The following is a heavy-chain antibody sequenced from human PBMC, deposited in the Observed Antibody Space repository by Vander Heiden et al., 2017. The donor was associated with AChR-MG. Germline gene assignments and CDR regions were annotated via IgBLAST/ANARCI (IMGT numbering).Heavy chain of an antibody. J-gene: IGHJ4*02. Sequence: HVQLVQSGAEVKKPGSSVKVSCKTSRDTFTSYTINWMRQAPGRGLEWMGEVSPMSGTTKYAQTSQGRVTITADESTSTSYLELSSLRLDDTAIYYCARVYSNFDLYYFDYWGQGTLVTVSS. CDR1: RDTFTSYT. V-gene: IGHV1-69*01. CDR2: VSPMSGTT. D-gene: IGHD4-4*01. CDR3: ARVYSNFDLYYFDY.